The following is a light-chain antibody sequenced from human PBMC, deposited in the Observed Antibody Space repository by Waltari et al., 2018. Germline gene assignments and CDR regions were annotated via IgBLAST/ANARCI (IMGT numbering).Light chain of an antibody. CDR3: QQFYSTPYT. J-gene: IGKJ2*01. Sequence: DIQMTQSPSSLSASVGDRVTITCRASQGISTFLAWYQQAPGKVPKLLIFGASTLQSGVPSRFSGSGSGTDFTLTISSLQAEDVAVYYCQQFYSTPYTFGQGTKLEIK. CDR1: QGISTF. CDR2: GAS. V-gene: IGKV1-27*01.